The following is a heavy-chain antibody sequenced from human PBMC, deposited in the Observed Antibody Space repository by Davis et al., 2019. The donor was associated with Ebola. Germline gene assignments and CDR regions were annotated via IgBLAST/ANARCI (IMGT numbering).Heavy chain of an antibody. J-gene: IGHJ4*02. CDR3: ARGRVWYSSSWRFDY. D-gene: IGHD6-13*01. CDR1: GGSISSSNW. Sequence: SETLSLTCAVSGGSISSSNWWSWVRQPPGKGLEWIGEIYHSGSTNYNPSLKSRVTISVDTSKNQFSLKLSSVTAADTAEYYCARGRVWYSSSWRFDYWGQGTQVTVSS. V-gene: IGHV4-4*02. CDR2: IYHSGST.